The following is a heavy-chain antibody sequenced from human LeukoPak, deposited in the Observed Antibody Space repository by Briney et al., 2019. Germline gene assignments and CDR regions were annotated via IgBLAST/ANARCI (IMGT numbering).Heavy chain of an antibody. CDR3: ARANQPSRYSDYLSTQHDAFDI. CDR2: IIPILGIA. CDR1: GGTFSSYA. J-gene: IGHJ3*02. V-gene: IGHV1-69*04. D-gene: IGHD4-11*01. Sequence: SVKVSCKASGGTFSSYAISWVRQAPGQGLEWMGRIIPILGIANYAQKFQGRVTITADKSTSTAYMELSSLRSEDTAVYYCARANQPSRYSDYLSTQHDAFDIWGQGTMVTVSS.